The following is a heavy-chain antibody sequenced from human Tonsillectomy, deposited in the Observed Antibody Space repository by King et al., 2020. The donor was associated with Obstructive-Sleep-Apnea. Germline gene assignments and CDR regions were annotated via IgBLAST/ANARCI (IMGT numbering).Heavy chain of an antibody. J-gene: IGHJ4*02. CDR1: GYSISSSSY. V-gene: IGHV4-38-2*02. CDR2: VFQSGTP. Sequence: VQLQESGPGLVKASETLSLTCSVSGYSISSSSYWGWIRQPPGKGLEWIGSVFQSGTPYYNSSLKSRVTMSVDTSKNHFSLNLNSVTAADTAVYYCARGHTWNFDYWGQGTLVTVSS. D-gene: IGHD1-1*01. CDR3: ARGHTWNFDY.